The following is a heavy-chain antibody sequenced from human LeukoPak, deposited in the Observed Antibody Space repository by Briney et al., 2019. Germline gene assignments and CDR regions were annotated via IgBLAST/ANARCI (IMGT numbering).Heavy chain of an antibody. Sequence: ASETLSLTCTVSGGSISSYYWSWIRQPAGKGLEWIGRIYTSGSTNYNPSLKSRVTMSVDTSKNQFSLKVSSVTAADTAVYYCAREGEGLRLGELSLWGIAFDIWGQGTMVTVSS. J-gene: IGHJ3*02. CDR3: AREGEGLRLGELSLWGIAFDI. CDR2: IYTSGST. CDR1: GGSISSYY. D-gene: IGHD3-16*02. V-gene: IGHV4-4*07.